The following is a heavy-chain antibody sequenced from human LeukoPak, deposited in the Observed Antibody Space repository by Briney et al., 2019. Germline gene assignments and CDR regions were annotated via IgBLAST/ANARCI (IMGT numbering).Heavy chain of an antibody. CDR2: ISASGGGT. Sequence: GGSLRLSCAAPGFTFSNYAMSWVRQAPGKGLEWVSAISASGGGTYYADSVKGRFTISRDSSKNTLYLQMNSLRAGDTAVYYCAKGGCSSTSCYTGDDYWGQGTLVTVSS. CDR1: GFTFSNYA. D-gene: IGHD2-2*02. J-gene: IGHJ4*02. V-gene: IGHV3-23*01. CDR3: AKGGCSSTSCYTGDDY.